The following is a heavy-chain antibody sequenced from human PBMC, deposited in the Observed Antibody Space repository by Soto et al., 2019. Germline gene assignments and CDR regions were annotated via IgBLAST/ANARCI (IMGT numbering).Heavy chain of an antibody. Sequence: SGPTLVNPTETLTLTCSVSGFSLTDTRMGVSWIRQAPGKALEWLAHISSNDDKSYSTSLKSRLTISKDTSKSQVVLRMTNMDPVDTGRYYCARAFFNSYGAGYYFQLHYWGPGTLLTVSS. CDR1: GFSLTDTRMG. V-gene: IGHV2-26*01. CDR2: ISSNDDK. CDR3: ARAFFNSYGAGYYFQLHY. D-gene: IGHD3-22*01. J-gene: IGHJ4*02.